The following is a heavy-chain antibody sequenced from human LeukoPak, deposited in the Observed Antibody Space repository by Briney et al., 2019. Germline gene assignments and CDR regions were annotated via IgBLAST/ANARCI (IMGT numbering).Heavy chain of an antibody. Sequence: GASVKVSCKASGYTFTGYYMHWVRQAPGQGLEWMGWINPNSGGTNYAQKFQGRVTMTRDTSISTAYMELSSLRSEDTAVYYCAREGGSIYIAAAGYNWFDPWGQGTLVTVSS. V-gene: IGHV1-2*02. CDR1: GYTFTGYY. CDR2: INPNSGGT. CDR3: AREGGSIYIAAAGYNWFDP. D-gene: IGHD6-13*01. J-gene: IGHJ5*02.